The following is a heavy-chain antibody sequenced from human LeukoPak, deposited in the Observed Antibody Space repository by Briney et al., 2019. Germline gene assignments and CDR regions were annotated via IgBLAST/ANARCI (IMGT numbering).Heavy chain of an antibody. D-gene: IGHD2-2*01. Sequence: PSETLSLTCTVSGGSISSYYWSWVRQAPGKGLEWVANIKQDGSEKYYVDSVKGRFTISRDNAKNSLYLQMNSLRAEDTAVYYCARDGGSIVVLPGDHWGQGTLVTVSS. J-gene: IGHJ4*02. V-gene: IGHV3-7*01. CDR2: IKQDGSEK. CDR1: GGSISSYY. CDR3: ARDGGSIVVLPGDH.